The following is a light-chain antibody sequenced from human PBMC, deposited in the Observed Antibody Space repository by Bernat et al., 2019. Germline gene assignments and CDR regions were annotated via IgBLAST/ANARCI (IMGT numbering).Light chain of an antibody. CDR1: NIGTKG. CDR3: QVWDSGTDHYV. CDR2: SQN. Sequence: SYVLSQPASVSVAPRETARITCGGNNIGTKGVHWYQQRPGQAPVLVISSQNDRPSGIPERFSGSNPGDTATLTISSVEAGDEADYYCQVWDSGTDHYVFGSGTKVTVL. V-gene: IGLV3-21*04. J-gene: IGLJ1*01.